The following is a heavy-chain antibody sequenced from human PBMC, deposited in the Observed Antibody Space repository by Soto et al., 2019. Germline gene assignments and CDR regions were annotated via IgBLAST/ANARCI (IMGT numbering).Heavy chain of an antibody. CDR3: AAAGTGRHFDY. Sequence: GXSVKVSCKASGFTFTRSAMQWVRQARGQRLEWIGWXVVGSXNTNYAQKLQXXVTITRDXXTSTEYMELSSLRYEDKDVYYCAAAGTGRHFDYWGKGTLVTVYS. J-gene: IGHJ4*02. CDR2: XVVGSXNT. CDR1: GFTFTRSA. D-gene: IGHD1-26*01. V-gene: IGHV1-58*02.